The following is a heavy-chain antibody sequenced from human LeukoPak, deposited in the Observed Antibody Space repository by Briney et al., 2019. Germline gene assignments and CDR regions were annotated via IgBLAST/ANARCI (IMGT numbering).Heavy chain of an antibody. CDR2: IWSDGTNR. CDR1: GFTFSNYA. CDR3: VPAFKREAPPPGFDF. J-gene: IGHJ4*02. Sequence: GGSLRLSCAASGFTFSNYAMIRVRQAPGKGLEWVAVIWSDGTNRLHADSVKGRFTISRDNSKNTLYLQMNSLTPEDTAVYYCVPAFKREAPPPGFDFWGQGTLVTVSS. D-gene: IGHD1-14*01. V-gene: IGHV3-30*04.